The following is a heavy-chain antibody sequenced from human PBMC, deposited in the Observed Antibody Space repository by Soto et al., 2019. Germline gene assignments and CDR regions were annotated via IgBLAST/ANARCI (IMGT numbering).Heavy chain of an antibody. J-gene: IGHJ5*02. CDR2: IIPIFGTA. D-gene: IGHD3-22*01. V-gene: IGHV1-69*13. CDR3: ARDWDYYDSSGPYPNWFDP. Sequence: GASVKVSCKASGGTFSSYAISWVRQAPGQGLEWMGGIIPIFGTANYAQKFQGRVTITADESTSTAYMELSSLRSEDTAVYYCARDWDYYDSSGPYPNWFDPWGQGTLVTVS. CDR1: GGTFSSYA.